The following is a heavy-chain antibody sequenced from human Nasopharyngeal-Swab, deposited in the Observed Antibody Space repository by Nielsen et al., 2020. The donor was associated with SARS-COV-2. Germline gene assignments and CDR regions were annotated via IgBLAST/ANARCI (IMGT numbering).Heavy chain of an antibody. D-gene: IGHD2/OR15-2a*01. Sequence: SETLSLTCAVYGGSFSGYYWSWIRQPPGKGLEWIGEINHSGSTNYNPSLKSRVTISVDTSKNQFSLKLSSVTAADTAVYYCARLGRYDLLLDYWGQGILVTVSS. J-gene: IGHJ4*02. V-gene: IGHV4-34*01. CDR3: ARLGRYDLLLDY. CDR2: INHSGST. CDR1: GGSFSGYY.